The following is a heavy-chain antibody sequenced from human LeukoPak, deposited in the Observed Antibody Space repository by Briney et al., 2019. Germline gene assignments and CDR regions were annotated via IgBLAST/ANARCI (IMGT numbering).Heavy chain of an antibody. CDR1: GGSISSYY. CDR3: AGGPYCGGDCYVDY. V-gene: IGHV4-4*07. D-gene: IGHD2-21*02. J-gene: IGHJ4*02. Sequence: SETLSLTCTVSGGSISSYYWSWIRQPAGKGLEWIGRIYTSGTTNYNPSLKSRVTMSVDTSKNQFSLKVSSVTAADTAVYYCAGGPYCGGDCYVDYWGQGTLVTVSS. CDR2: IYTSGTT.